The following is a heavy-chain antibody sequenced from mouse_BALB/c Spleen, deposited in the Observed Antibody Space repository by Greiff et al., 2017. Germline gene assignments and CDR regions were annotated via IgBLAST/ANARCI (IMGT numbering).Heavy chain of an antibody. V-gene: IGHV5-12-1*01. J-gene: IGHJ2*01. CDR1: GFAFSSYD. Sequence: EVHLVESGGGLVKPGGSLKLSCAASGFAFSSYDMSWVRQTPEKRLEWVAYISSGGGSTYYPDTVKGRFTISRDNAKNTLYLQMSSLKSEDTAMYYCARDGNYFDYWGQGTTLTVSS. CDR2: ISSGGGST. D-gene: IGHD2-1*01. CDR3: ARDGNYFDY.